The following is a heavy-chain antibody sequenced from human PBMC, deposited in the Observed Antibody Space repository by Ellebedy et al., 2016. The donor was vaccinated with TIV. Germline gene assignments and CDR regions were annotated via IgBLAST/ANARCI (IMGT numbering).Heavy chain of an antibody. Sequence: AASVKVSCKASGGTFSGFAVSWVRQAPGQGLEWMGGILPVYGTTNLAQKFQGRVTINADNSTTIVYMELSSLKSEDTAVYYCARDNYYFDSSGSMFDFWGQGTLVTVSS. V-gene: IGHV1-69*06. CDR3: ARDNYYFDSSGSMFDF. CDR2: ILPVYGTT. CDR1: GGTFSGFA. D-gene: IGHD3-22*01. J-gene: IGHJ4*02.